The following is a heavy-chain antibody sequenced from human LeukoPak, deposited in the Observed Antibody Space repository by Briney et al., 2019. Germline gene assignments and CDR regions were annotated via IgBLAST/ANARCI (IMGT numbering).Heavy chain of an antibody. CDR2: IYTSGST. J-gene: IGHJ5*02. CDR1: GGSISSYY. Sequence: SETLSLTCTVSGGSISSYYWSWIRQPAGKGLEWIGHIYTSGSTNYNPSLKSRVTMSVDTSKNQFSLKLSSVTAADTAVYYCARGGEVMWWFDPWGQGALVTVSS. V-gene: IGHV4-4*07. CDR3: ARGGEVMWWFDP. D-gene: IGHD3-16*01.